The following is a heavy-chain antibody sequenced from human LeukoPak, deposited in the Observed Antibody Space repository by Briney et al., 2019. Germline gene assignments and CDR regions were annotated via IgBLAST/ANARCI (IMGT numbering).Heavy chain of an antibody. J-gene: IGHJ4*02. V-gene: IGHV4-59*12. CDR1: GGSISTYY. CDR2: IYYSGST. Sequence: SETLSLTCTVSGGSISTYYWSWIRQPPGKGLEWIGYIYYSGSTNYNPSLKSRVTISVDTSKNQFSLKLSSVTAADTAVYYCARLEPYYDFWSGYLKQDYWGQGTLVTVSS. CDR3: ARLEPYYDFWSGYLKQDY. D-gene: IGHD3-3*01.